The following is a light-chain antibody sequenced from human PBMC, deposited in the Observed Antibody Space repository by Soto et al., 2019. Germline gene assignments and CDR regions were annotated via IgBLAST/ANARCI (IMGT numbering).Light chain of an antibody. CDR3: CSYAGSNTVI. CDR2: EVT. V-gene: IGLV2-8*01. J-gene: IGLJ2*01. Sequence: QSALAQPPSAAGSPRQSVTISCTGTSSDVGGYNYVSWYQLHPGKAPKLIIYEVTKRPSGVPDRFSGSKSGNTASLTVSGLQTEDEADYHCCSYAGSNTVIFGGGTKVTVL. CDR1: SSDVGGYNY.